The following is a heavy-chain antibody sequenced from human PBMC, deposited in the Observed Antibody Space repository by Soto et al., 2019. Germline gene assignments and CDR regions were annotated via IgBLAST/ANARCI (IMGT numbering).Heavy chain of an antibody. CDR3: ASTLLLQTYYFDY. D-gene: IGHD1-26*01. V-gene: IGHV3-11*01. CDR1: GFTFSDYY. J-gene: IGHJ4*02. CDR2: ISSSGSTI. Sequence: GGSLRLSCAASGFTFSDYYMSWIRQAPGKGLEWVSYISSSGSTIYYADSVKGRFTISRDNAKNSLYLQMNSLRAEDTAVYYCASTLLLQTYYFDYWGQGTLVTVSS.